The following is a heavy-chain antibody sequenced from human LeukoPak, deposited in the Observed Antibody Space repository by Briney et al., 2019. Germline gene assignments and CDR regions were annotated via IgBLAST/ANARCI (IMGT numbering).Heavy chain of an antibody. V-gene: IGHV5-51*01. J-gene: IGHJ4*02. CDR3: GERRYCWSYNSRKFDY. Sequence: GESLKISCKGSGYIFTSYWIGWVRQMPGKGLEWMGIIYPGDSDTRYSPSFQGQVTISADKSISTAYLQWSSLKASDTAMYYCGERRYCWSYNSRKFDYWGQGTLVTVSS. CDR1: GYIFTSYW. D-gene: IGHD1-26*01. CDR2: IYPGDSDT.